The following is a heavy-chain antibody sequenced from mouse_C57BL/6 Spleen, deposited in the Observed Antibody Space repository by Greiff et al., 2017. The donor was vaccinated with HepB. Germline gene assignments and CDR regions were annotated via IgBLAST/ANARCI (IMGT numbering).Heavy chain of an antibody. V-gene: IGHV5-17*01. CDR3: ARGGAYGSSYFDY. D-gene: IGHD1-1*01. Sequence: DVKLVESGGGLVKPGGSLKLSCAASGFTFSDYGMHWVRQAPEKGLEWVAYISSGSSTIYYADTVKGRFTISRDNAKNTLFLQMTSLRSEDTAMYYCARGGAYGSSYFDYWGQGTTLTVSS. CDR2: ISSGSSTI. J-gene: IGHJ2*01. CDR1: GFTFSDYG.